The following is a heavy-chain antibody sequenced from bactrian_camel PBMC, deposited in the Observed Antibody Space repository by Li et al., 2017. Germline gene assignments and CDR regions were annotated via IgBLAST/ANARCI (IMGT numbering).Heavy chain of an antibody. D-gene: IGHD1*01. J-gene: IGHJ4*01. CDR2: IDSDGST. CDR1: VDTIGRYC. V-gene: IGHV3S55*01. CDR3: AAAGGDWPVRLYSCLDLEHEYNH. Sequence: VQVGVSLRLSCVASVDTIGRYCMSWYRQAPGQEREFVSAIDSDGSTTYADSVKGRFTISQDIPKKTLYLQMDNLKPEDSAMYYCAAAGGDWPVRLYSCLDLEHEYNHCGQGTQVTVS.